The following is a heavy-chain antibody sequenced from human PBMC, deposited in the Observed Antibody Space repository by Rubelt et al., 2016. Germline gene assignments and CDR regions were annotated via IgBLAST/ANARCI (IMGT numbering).Heavy chain of an antibody. V-gene: IGHV3-23*01. J-gene: IGHJ3*02. CDR1: TFSSYW. Sequence: TFSSYWMHWVRQAPGKGLVWVSAISGSGGNTYYADSVKGRFTISRDNSKNTLYLQLNSLRAEDTAVYYCARVQWELLAHDAFDIWGQGTMVTVSS. CDR3: ARVQWELLAHDAFDI. CDR2: ISGSGGNT. D-gene: IGHD1-26*01.